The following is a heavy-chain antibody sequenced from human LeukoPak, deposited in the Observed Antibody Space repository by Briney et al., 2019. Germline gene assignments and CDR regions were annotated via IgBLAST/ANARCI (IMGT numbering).Heavy chain of an antibody. V-gene: IGHV3-15*01. CDR2: SKSKTDGETT. Sequence: GGSLRLSCVDSGFTFTNAWMSWVRQAPGKGLEWIGRSKSKTDGETTNYAEPVRGRFTISRDDSKSAVYLQMNSLKIEDTAVCYCTTDLGTYYHGSQRLIPIDYWGQGTLVTVSS. CDR3: TTDLGTYYHGSQRLIPIDY. D-gene: IGHD3-10*01. J-gene: IGHJ4*02. CDR1: GFTFTNAW.